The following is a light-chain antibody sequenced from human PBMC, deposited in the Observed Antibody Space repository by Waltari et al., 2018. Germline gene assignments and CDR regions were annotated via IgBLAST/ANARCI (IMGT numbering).Light chain of an antibody. Sequence: QSVLTQPPSASGAPGQGVTITCSIGSSNIGSNTVNWYQQFPGTAPKLLMFNDEQRASGVPGRFSGSRSVTSASLAISGLQSEDEATYYCAAWDDTLKGLFGGGTTLTVL. CDR2: NDE. CDR3: AAWDDTLKGL. J-gene: IGLJ3*02. V-gene: IGLV1-44*01. CDR1: SSNIGSNT.